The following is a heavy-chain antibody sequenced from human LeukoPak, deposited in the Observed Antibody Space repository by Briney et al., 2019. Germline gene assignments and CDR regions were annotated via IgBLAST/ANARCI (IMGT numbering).Heavy chain of an antibody. J-gene: IGHJ4*02. CDR1: GGSISSGSYY. D-gene: IGHD5-24*01. CDR2: IYYGGST. Sequence: SQTLSLTCTVSGGSISSGSYYWSWIRQPPGKGLEWIGYIYYGGSTNYNPSLKSRVTISVDTSKNQFSLKLSSVTAADTAVYYCARGGIRWLQITSFDYWGQGTLVTVSS. CDR3: ARGGIRWLQITSFDY. V-gene: IGHV4-61*01.